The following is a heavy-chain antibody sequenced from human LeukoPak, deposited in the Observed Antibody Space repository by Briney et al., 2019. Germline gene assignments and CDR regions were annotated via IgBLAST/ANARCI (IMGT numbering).Heavy chain of an antibody. CDR1: GFTFSGYW. J-gene: IGHJ4*02. CDR2: IKPDGSDK. V-gene: IGHV3-7*04. D-gene: IGHD5-18*01. CDR3: ARDRIQLWSHDY. Sequence: GGSLRLSCAASGFTFSGYWMSWVRQAPGKGLEWVANIKPDGSDKYYVDSVKGRFTISRENAKNSLYLHMNSLRAEDTAVYYCARDRIQLWSHDYWGQGTLVTVSS.